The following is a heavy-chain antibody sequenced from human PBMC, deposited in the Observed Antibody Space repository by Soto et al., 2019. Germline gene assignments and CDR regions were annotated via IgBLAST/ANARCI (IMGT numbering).Heavy chain of an antibody. J-gene: IGHJ4*02. Sequence: GGSLRLSCAASGFTFSSYAISWGRQAPGKGLEWVSAISVSGGSTYYADSVKGRFTISRDNSKNTLYLQMNSLRAEDTAVYYCAKGAWRELRTTFDYWGQGTLVTVSS. CDR1: GFTFSSYA. CDR2: ISVSGGST. V-gene: IGHV3-23*01. CDR3: AKGAWRELRTTFDY. D-gene: IGHD1-26*01.